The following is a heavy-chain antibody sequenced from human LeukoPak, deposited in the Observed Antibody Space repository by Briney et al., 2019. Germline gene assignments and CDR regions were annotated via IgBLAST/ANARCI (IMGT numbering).Heavy chain of an antibody. CDR2: IIPIFGTA. CDR1: GGTFSSYA. Sequence: SVKVSCKASGGTFSSYAISWVRQAPGQGLEWMGGIIPIFGTANYAQKFQGRVTITADKSTSTAYMELSSLRSEDTAVYYCARMRYYDYAWGSYRPVAFDIWGQGTMVTVSS. CDR3: ARMRYYDYAWGSYRPVAFDI. J-gene: IGHJ3*02. D-gene: IGHD3-16*02. V-gene: IGHV1-69*06.